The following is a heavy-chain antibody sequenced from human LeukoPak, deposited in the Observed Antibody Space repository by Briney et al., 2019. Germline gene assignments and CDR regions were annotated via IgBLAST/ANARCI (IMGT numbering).Heavy chain of an antibody. CDR3: ARTRSYSSSSTPFDYYYYMDV. CDR2: IYTSGST. D-gene: IGHD6-6*01. CDR1: GGSISSYY. Sequence: PSETLSLTCTVSGGSISSYYWSWIRQPPGKGLEWIGYIYTSGSTNYNPSLKSRVTISVDTSKNQFSLKLSSVTAADTAVYYCARTRSYSSSSTPFDYYYYMDVWGKGTTVTVSS. V-gene: IGHV4-4*09. J-gene: IGHJ6*03.